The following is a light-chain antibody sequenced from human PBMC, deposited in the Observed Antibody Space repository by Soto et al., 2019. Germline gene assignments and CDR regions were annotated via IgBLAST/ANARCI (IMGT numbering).Light chain of an antibody. CDR3: QHYNKWPYT. Sequence: DIVMTQSPATLSVSPGERATLSCRASQSVSNDLAWYQQKPGQPPTLLIYGASTRATGLSARFSGSGSGTEFTLTISSLQSEDLAVYYCQHYNKWPYTFGQGTKVDIK. J-gene: IGKJ2*01. CDR1: QSVSND. V-gene: IGKV3-15*01. CDR2: GAS.